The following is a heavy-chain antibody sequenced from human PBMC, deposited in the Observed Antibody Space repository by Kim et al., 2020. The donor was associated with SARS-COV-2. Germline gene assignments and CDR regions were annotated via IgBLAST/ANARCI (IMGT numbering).Heavy chain of an antibody. V-gene: IGHV4-31*03. CDR2: IYHSGSS. CDR3: ARALGGSLWYFDL. D-gene: IGHD3-16*01. CDR1: GASIASGNNY. Sequence: SETLSLTCSVSGASIASGNNYWSWLRQRPGKGLEWIAYIYHSGSSLSNPSLKGRVAIDVDKSKNRLSLWLNSMTAADTATYYCARALGGSLWYFDLWGGGSLVTVSS. J-gene: IGHJ2*01.